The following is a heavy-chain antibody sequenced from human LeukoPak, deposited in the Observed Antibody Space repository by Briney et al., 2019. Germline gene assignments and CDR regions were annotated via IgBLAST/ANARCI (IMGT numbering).Heavy chain of an antibody. Sequence: GGSLRLSCVDSGFSFSFNYMSWVRQVPGKGPEWVSSMSGSGSSTDYADSVKGRFTISRDNSKNTLYLQMNSLRAEDTALYYCAKDAQGLVRGGIYFDFWGQGSLVTVSS. CDR3: AKDAQGLVRGGIYFDF. J-gene: IGHJ4*02. V-gene: IGHV3-23*01. CDR2: MSGSGSST. D-gene: IGHD6-19*01. CDR1: GFSFSFNY.